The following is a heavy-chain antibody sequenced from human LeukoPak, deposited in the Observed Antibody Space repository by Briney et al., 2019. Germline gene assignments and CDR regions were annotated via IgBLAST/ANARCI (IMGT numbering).Heavy chain of an antibody. CDR3: ARDPYYYYGMDV. Sequence: PSETLSLTCTVSGGSVSSGSYYWSWIRQPPGKGLEWIGYIYYSGSTNYNPSLKSRVTISVDTSKNQFSLKLGSVTAADTAVYYCARDPYYYYGMDVWGQGTTVTVSS. J-gene: IGHJ6*02. CDR1: GGSVSSGSYY. V-gene: IGHV4-61*01. CDR2: IYYSGST.